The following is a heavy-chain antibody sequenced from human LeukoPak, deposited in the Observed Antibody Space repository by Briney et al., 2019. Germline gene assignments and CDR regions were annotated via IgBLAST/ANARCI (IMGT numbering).Heavy chain of an antibody. J-gene: IGHJ5*02. CDR3: AKDGGSSSVNWFDP. CDR2: INWNGGST. D-gene: IGHD6-6*01. Sequence: GGSLRLSCAASGFTFDDYGMSWVRQAPGKGLEWVSGINWNGGSTGYADSVKGRFTISRDNSKNTLYLQMNSLRAEDTAVYYCAKDGGSSSVNWFDPWGQGTLVTVSS. V-gene: IGHV3-20*04. CDR1: GFTFDDYG.